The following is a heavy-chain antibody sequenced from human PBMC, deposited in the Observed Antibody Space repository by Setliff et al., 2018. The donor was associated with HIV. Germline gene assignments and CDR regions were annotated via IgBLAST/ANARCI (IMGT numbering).Heavy chain of an antibody. J-gene: IGHJ4*02. D-gene: IGHD7-27*01. CDR3: ARQFSNSFDY. CDR2: ISPYDLSE. V-gene: IGHV1-2*02. Sequence: RASVKVSCKASGYTFISNDINWVRQAPGQGLEWMGWISPYDLSERISQRFRGRVTMTRDTSINAAYLDLSGLTSDDTAVYYCARQFSNSFDYWGQGALVTVSS. CDR1: GYTFISND.